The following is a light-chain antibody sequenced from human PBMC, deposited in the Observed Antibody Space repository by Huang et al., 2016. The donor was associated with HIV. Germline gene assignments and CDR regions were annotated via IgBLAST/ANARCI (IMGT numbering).Light chain of an antibody. Sequence: DVVMTQSPLSLPVTPGEPASISCRSSQSLLHSAGNNYFDWYLQKPGHSPQLLIYLGSNRASGVPERFSGSGSGTDFTLKISRVEAEDVGVYYCMQGLRTPRTFGQGTRLEIK. J-gene: IGKJ2*01. CDR2: LGS. CDR3: MQGLRTPRT. CDR1: QSLLHSAGNNY. V-gene: IGKV2-28*01.